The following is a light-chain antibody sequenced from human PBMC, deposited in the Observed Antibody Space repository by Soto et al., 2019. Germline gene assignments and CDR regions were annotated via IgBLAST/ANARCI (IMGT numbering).Light chain of an antibody. CDR3: SSYTSGSTLYV. V-gene: IGLV2-14*01. J-gene: IGLJ1*01. CDR1: SSDVGGYNY. CDR2: ASS. Sequence: QSALTQPASVSGSPGQSITISCTGNSSDVGGYNYVSWYQHHPGKAPRLMIYASSNRPSGVSHRFSGSRSGNTASLTISGLQAEEEADYSCSSYTSGSTLYVFGTGTKVTVL.